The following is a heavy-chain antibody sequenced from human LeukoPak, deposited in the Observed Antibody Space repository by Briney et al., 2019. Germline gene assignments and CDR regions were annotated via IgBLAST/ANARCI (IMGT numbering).Heavy chain of an antibody. D-gene: IGHD6-6*01. CDR1: GGSISSSSYY. V-gene: IGHV4-39*01. CDR2: IYYSGST. Sequence: SETLSLTCTVSGGSISSSSYYWGWIRQPPGKGLEWIGSIYYSGSTYYNPSLKSRVTISVDTSKHQFSLKLSSVTAADTAVYYCARQRARPYYFDYWGQGTLVTVSS. CDR3: ARQRARPYYFDY. J-gene: IGHJ4*02.